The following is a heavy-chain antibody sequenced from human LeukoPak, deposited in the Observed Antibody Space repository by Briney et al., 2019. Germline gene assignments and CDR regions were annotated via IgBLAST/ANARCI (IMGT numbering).Heavy chain of an antibody. J-gene: IGHJ4*02. CDR2: IYTSGST. CDR3: AREPTGTTAPFDY. V-gene: IGHV4-61*02. CDR1: GGSISSGSYY. Sequence: SETLSLTCTVSGGSISSGSYYWSWIRQPAGKGLEWIGRIYTSGSTNYNPSLKSRVTISVDTSKNQFSLKLSSVTAADTAVYYCAREPTGTTAPFDYWGQGTLVTASS. D-gene: IGHD1-7*01.